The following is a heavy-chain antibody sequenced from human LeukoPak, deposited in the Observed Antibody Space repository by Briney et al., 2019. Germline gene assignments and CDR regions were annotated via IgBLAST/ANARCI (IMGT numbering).Heavy chain of an antibody. CDR3: ARIYGRGAFDI. V-gene: IGHV4-31*03. J-gene: IGHJ3*02. CDR2: ISYSGST. D-gene: IGHD5-12*01. Sequence: SQTLSLTCTVSGGSFSSGGYYWSWIRQHPGKGLEWIGYISYSGSTYYNPSLKSRVTISVDTSKNQFSLKLSSVTAADTAVYYCARIYGRGAFDIWGQGTMVTVSS. CDR1: GGSFSSGGYY.